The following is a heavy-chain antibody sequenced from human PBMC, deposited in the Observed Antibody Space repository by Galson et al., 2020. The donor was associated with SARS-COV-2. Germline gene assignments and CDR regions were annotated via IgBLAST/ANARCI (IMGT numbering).Heavy chain of an antibody. CDR3: SREGWQGGY. Sequence: GSLRLSCEVSGFTFNDFWMSWFRQDPGKGLEWVANLKGDGSETNYADFVKGRFSISRDNAANSLYLQMNSLRVEDSAVYYCSREGWQGGYWGQGTLVTVSS. V-gene: IGHV3-7*01. CDR1: GFTFNDFW. J-gene: IGHJ4*02. CDR2: LKGDGSET. D-gene: IGHD6-19*01.